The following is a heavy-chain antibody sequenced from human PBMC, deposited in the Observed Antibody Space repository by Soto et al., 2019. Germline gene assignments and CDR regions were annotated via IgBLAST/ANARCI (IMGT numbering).Heavy chain of an antibody. D-gene: IGHD2-15*01. CDR1: GGSISSYY. CDR2: IYYSGST. CDR3: ARAGRPRDWFDP. Sequence: QVQLQESGPGLVKPSETLSLTCTVSGGSISSYYWSWIRQPPGKGLEWIGYIYYSGSTNYNPSLKSRVTISVDTSKNQFALKLSSVTAADTAVYYCARAGRPRDWFDPWGQGTLVTVSS. V-gene: IGHV4-59*01. J-gene: IGHJ5*02.